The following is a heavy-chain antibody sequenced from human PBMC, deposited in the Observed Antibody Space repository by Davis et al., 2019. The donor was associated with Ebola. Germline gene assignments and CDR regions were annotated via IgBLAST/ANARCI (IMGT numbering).Heavy chain of an antibody. J-gene: IGHJ4*02. Sequence: ASSKVSCYASGYTFTSSAMHWVRQAPGHRLEWMGWINAGNGNTKYSQKFQGRVTITRDTSASTAYMELRSLRSDDTAVYYCARDRVGDYSFDYWGQGTLVTVSS. CDR1: GYTFTSSA. CDR3: ARDRVGDYSFDY. CDR2: INAGNGNT. D-gene: IGHD1-26*01. V-gene: IGHV1-3*01.